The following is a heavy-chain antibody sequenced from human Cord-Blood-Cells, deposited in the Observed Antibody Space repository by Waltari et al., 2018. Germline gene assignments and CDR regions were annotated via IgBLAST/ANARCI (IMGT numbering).Heavy chain of an antibody. CDR3: ARSEGDFWSGYKYFQH. CDR1: GGSISSYY. D-gene: IGHD3-3*01. V-gene: IGHV4-59*01. CDR2: IYYIGST. Sequence: QVQLQESGPGLVKPSETLSLTCTVSGGSISSYYWSWIRQPPGKGLEWIGYIYYIGSTNYNPSLKSRVTISVDTSKNQFSLKLSSVTAADTAVYYCARSEGDFWSGYKYFQHWGQGTLVTVSS. J-gene: IGHJ1*01.